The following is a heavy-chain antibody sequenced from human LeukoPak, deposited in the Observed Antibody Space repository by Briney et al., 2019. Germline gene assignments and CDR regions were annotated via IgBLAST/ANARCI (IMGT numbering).Heavy chain of an antibody. CDR1: GGSISSYY. Sequence: PSETLSLTCTVSGGSISSYYWSWIRQPPGKGLKWIGYIYYSGSTNYNPSLKSRVTISVDTSKNQFSLKLSSVTAADTAVYYCATFGEGYFDYWGQGTLVTVSS. D-gene: IGHD3-10*01. J-gene: IGHJ4*02. CDR2: IYYSGST. CDR3: ATFGEGYFDY. V-gene: IGHV4-59*01.